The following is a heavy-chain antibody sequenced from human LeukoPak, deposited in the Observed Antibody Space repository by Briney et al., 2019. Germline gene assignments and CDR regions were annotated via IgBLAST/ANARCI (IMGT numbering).Heavy chain of an antibody. V-gene: IGHV3-9*01. CDR1: GFTFDDYA. J-gene: IGHJ4*02. D-gene: IGHD5/OR15-5a*01. CDR3: ARSKAPDY. Sequence: HPGGSLRLSCAASGFTFDDYAMHWVRQAPGKGLEWVSGISWNSGSIGYADSVKGRFTISRDNAKNSLYLQMNSLRAEDTAVYYCARSKAPDYWGQGTLVTVSS. CDR2: ISWNSGSI.